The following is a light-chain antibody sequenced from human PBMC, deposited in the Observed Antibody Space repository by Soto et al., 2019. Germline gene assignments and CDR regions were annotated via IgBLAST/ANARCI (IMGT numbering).Light chain of an antibody. V-gene: IGKV3-15*01. J-gene: IGKJ1*01. CDR3: QQYNNWPPVT. Sequence: DIVLTQSPATLSLSPGERATLTCRASQSVSSNLAWYQQKPGQAPRLLIYGASTRATGIPARFSGSGSGTEFTLTISSLQSEDFAVYYCQQYNNWPPVTFGQGTKVDNK. CDR2: GAS. CDR1: QSVSSN.